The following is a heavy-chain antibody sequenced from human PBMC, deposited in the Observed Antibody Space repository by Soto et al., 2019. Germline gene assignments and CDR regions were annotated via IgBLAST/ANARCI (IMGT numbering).Heavy chain of an antibody. V-gene: IGHV1-2*04. D-gene: IGHD3-10*01. CDR3: ARDRDLYYYGSGTDYYYYGMDV. CDR2: INPNSGGT. CDR1: GYTFTGYY. Sequence: ASVKVSCKASGYTFTGYYMHWVRQAPGQGLEWMGWINPNSGGTNYAQKFQGWVTMTRDTSISTAYMELSRLRSDDTAVYYCARDRDLYYYGSGTDYYYYGMDVWGQ. J-gene: IGHJ6*02.